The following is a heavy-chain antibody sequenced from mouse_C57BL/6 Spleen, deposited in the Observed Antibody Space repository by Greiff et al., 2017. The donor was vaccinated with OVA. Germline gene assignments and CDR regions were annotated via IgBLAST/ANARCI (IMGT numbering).Heavy chain of an antibody. CDR3: ASGDYDPAWFAY. D-gene: IGHD2-4*01. CDR1: GYSITSGYY. V-gene: IGHV3-6*01. J-gene: IGHJ3*01. CDR2: ISYDGSN. Sequence: VQLQQSGPGLVKPSQSLSLTCSVTGYSITSGYYWNWIRQFPGNKLEWMGYISYDGSNNYNPSLKNRISITRDTSKNQFFLKLNSVTTEDTATYYCASGDYDPAWFAYWGQGTLVTVSA.